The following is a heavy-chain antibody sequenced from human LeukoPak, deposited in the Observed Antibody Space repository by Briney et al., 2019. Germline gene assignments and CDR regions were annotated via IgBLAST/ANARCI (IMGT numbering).Heavy chain of an antibody. Sequence: GSLRLSCAASGFTVSNNYMSWVRQAPGKGLEWVSVIYSGGSTYYADSVKGRFTVSRDNSKNTLYLQMNSLRAEDTAVYYCASLRDGYNPIDYWGQGTLVTVSS. CDR2: IYSGGST. J-gene: IGHJ4*02. V-gene: IGHV3-53*01. CDR3: ASLRDGYNPIDY. CDR1: GFTVSNNY. D-gene: IGHD5-24*01.